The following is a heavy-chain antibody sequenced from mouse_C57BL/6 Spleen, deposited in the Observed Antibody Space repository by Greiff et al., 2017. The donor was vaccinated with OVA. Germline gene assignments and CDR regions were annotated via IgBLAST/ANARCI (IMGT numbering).Heavy chain of an antibody. D-gene: IGHD3-1*01. CDR1: GFTFSDYY. V-gene: IGHV5-16*01. CDR3: ARGGLDYYAMDY. Sequence: EVKVVESEGGLVQPGSSMKLSCTASGFTFSDYYMAWVRQVPEKGLEWVANINYDGSSTYYLDSLKSRFIISRDNAKNILYLQMSSLKSEDTATYYCARGGLDYYAMDYWGQGTSVTVSS. CDR2: INYDGSST. J-gene: IGHJ4*01.